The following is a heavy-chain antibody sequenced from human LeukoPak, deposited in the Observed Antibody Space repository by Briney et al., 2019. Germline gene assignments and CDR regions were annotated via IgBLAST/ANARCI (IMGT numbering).Heavy chain of an antibody. CDR2: MNPNSGNT. D-gene: IGHD2-15*01. CDR1: GYTFTSYH. V-gene: IGHV1-8*01. CDR3: ARAGGYCGRISCPYYFDY. Sequence: GASVNVSCKASGYTFTSYHINWVRQATGQGLEWMGWMNPNSGNTGYAQKFQGRVTMTRNTSISTAYMELSSLRSEDTAVYYCARAGGYCGRISCPYYFDYWGQGSLVAVSS. J-gene: IGHJ4*02.